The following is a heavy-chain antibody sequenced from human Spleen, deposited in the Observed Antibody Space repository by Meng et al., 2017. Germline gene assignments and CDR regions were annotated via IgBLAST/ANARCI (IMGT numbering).Heavy chain of an antibody. CDR1: GYTFTGYH. D-gene: IGHD6-19*01. J-gene: IGHJ4*02. CDR2: INPNSGGT. Sequence: QVQLVQAGAEVKMPGASVKVSCMASGYTFTGYHMHWVRQAPGQGLEWMGWINPNSGGTNYAQKFQGRVTMTRDTSTNTAYMELRSLTSDDTAVYYCARTLGFSSGAYPSNYWGQGTLVTVSS. V-gene: IGHV1-2*02. CDR3: ARTLGFSSGAYPSNY.